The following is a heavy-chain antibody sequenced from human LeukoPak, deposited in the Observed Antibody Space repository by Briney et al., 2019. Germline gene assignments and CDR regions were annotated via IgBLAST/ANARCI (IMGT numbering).Heavy chain of an antibody. J-gene: IGHJ4*02. Sequence: SETLSLTCAVYGGSFSGYYWSWIRQPPGKGLEWIGYIYYSGSTNYNPSLKSRVTISVDRSKNQFSLKLSSVTAADTAVYYCARDYYDSSGYYLPFDYWGQGTLVTVSS. D-gene: IGHD3-22*01. CDR2: IYYSGST. CDR1: GGSFSGYY. V-gene: IGHV4-59*01. CDR3: ARDYYDSSGYYLPFDY.